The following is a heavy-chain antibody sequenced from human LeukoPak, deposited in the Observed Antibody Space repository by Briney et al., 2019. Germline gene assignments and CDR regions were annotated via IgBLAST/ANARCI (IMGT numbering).Heavy chain of an antibody. CDR2: INPSGGST. Sequence: ASVKVSCKASGYTFTNYYMHWVRQAPGQGLEWIGIINPSGGSTSYAQKFQGRVTMTRDTSTSTVYMELSSLRSEDTAVYYCARDLDPNTAMVTLDYWGQGTLVTVSS. CDR3: ARDLDPNTAMVTLDY. D-gene: IGHD5-18*01. CDR1: GYTFTNYY. V-gene: IGHV1-46*01. J-gene: IGHJ4*02.